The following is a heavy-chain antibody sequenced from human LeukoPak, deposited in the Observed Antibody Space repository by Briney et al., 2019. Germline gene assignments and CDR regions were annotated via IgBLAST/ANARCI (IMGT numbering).Heavy chain of an antibody. CDR1: GGSISSYY. D-gene: IGHD4-11*01. V-gene: IGHV4-59*01. CDR3: ARYSNYCVDY. CDR2: IYYSGST. Sequence: PETLSLTCTVSGGSISSYYWSWIRQPPGKGLECIGYIYYSGSTNYNPSLKSRVTMSVDTSRNQFSLKLSSVTAADTAVYYCARYSNYCVDYWGQGTLVTVSS. J-gene: IGHJ4*02.